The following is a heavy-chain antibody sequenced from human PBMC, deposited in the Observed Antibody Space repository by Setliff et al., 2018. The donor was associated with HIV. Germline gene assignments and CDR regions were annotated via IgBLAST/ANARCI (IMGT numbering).Heavy chain of an antibody. J-gene: IGHJ4*02. CDR1: GGSISSGGYY. CDR2: IYYSGST. V-gene: IGHV4-31*01. CDR3: ARHYYTDPFDY. Sequence: LSLTCNVSGGSISSGGYYWSWIRQHPGKGLEWIGYIYYSGSTYCNPSLKSLVTISVDTSKNHFSLKLTSVTAADTAVYYCARHYYTDPFDYWGQGTLVTVSS. D-gene: IGHD3-22*01.